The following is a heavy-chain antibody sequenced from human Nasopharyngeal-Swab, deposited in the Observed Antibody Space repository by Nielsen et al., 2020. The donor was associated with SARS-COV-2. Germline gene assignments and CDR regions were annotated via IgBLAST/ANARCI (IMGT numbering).Heavy chain of an antibody. Sequence: GESLKISCAASGFTFGTYWMTWVRQAPGKGLEWVANIKQDGSEKYYVDSVKGRLTISRDNAKNSLYLQMNSLRAEDTAVYYCARVGWWFHYYFDYWGQGTLATVSS. CDR2: IKQDGSEK. V-gene: IGHV3-7*01. J-gene: IGHJ4*02. CDR3: ARVGWWFHYYFDY. CDR1: GFTFGTYW. D-gene: IGHD2-15*01.